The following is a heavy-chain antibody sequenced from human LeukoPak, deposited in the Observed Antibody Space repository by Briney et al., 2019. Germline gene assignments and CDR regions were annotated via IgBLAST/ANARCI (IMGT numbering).Heavy chain of an antibody. CDR2: ILYDGSNK. CDR1: GFTFSSYA. D-gene: IGHD6-19*01. V-gene: IGHV3-30*04. J-gene: IGHJ4*02. Sequence: GGSLRLSCAASGFTFSSYAMHWVRQAPGKGLGWVAVILYDGSNKYYADSVKGRFTISRDNSKNTLYLQMNSLRAEDTAVYYCARGRKQWLTLIDYWGQGTLVTVSS. CDR3: ARGRKQWLTLIDY.